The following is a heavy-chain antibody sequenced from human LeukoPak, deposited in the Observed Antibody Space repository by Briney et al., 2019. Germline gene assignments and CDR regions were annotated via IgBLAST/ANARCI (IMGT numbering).Heavy chain of an antibody. D-gene: IGHD2-2*01. CDR3: APYCSSTSCYGEGDY. Sequence: ASETLSLTCTVSGGSITSSSYYWGWIRQPPGKGLEWIGSIYYSGSTYYNPSLKSRVTISVDTSKNQFSLNLSSVTAADTAVYYCAPYCSSTSCYGEGDYWGQGTLVTVSS. J-gene: IGHJ4*02. CDR1: GGSITSSSYY. CDR2: IYYSGST. V-gene: IGHV4-39*01.